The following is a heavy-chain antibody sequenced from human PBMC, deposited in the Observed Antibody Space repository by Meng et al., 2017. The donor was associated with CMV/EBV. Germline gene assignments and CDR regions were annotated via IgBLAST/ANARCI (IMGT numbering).Heavy chain of an antibody. CDR2: IIPILGIA. D-gene: IGHD6-6*01. Sequence: SVKVSCKASGGTFSSYTISWVRQAPGQGLEWMGRIIPILGIANYAQKFQGRVTITADKSTSTAYMELSSLRSEDTAVCYCARPKFQYSSSSGVGRRYYGMDVWGQGTTVTVSS. CDR3: ARPKFQYSSSSGVGRRYYGMDV. CDR1: GGTFSSYT. J-gene: IGHJ6*02. V-gene: IGHV1-69*02.